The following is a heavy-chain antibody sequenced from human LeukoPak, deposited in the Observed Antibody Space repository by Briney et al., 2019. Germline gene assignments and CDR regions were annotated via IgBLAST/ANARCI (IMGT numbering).Heavy chain of an antibody. Sequence: GGSPRLSCAASGFTFSSYGMSWVRQAPGKGLEWVSAISGSGGSKYYADSVKGRFTISRDNSKNTLYLQMNSLRAEDTAMYYCAREVRYYYGSGSQYYFDYWGQGTLVTVSS. CDR2: ISGSGGSK. V-gene: IGHV3-23*01. CDR1: GFTFSSYG. CDR3: AREVRYYYGSGSQYYFDY. D-gene: IGHD3-10*01. J-gene: IGHJ4*02.